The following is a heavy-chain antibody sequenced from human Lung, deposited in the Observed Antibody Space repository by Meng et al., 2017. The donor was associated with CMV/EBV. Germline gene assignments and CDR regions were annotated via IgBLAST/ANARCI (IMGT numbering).Heavy chain of an antibody. D-gene: IGHD2-15*01. J-gene: IGHJ6*02. CDR3: AKAVVPVYYFYGMDV. Sequence: SCTASGFTFGNYAMSWVRQAPGKGLEWVSVISGIGGNSYYAESVKGRFTVSRDNSKNTLYLHMNGLRTDVTAVYYCAKAVVPVYYFYGMDVWGRGTXVTVSS. CDR2: ISGIGGNS. V-gene: IGHV3-23*01. CDR1: GFTFGNYA.